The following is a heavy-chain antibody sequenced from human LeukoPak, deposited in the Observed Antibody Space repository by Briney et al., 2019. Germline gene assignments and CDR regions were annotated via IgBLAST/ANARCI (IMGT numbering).Heavy chain of an antibody. CDR2: IKQDGSEK. Sequence: GGSLRLSCAASGFPFSKNWMSWVRQAPGKGLEWVANIKQDGSEKYYVDSVKGRFTISRDNAKNSLYLQMNSLRAEDTAVCYCTKSNWFDPWGQGTLVIVSS. J-gene: IGHJ5*02. V-gene: IGHV3-7*03. CDR3: TKSNWFDP. CDR1: GFPFSKNW.